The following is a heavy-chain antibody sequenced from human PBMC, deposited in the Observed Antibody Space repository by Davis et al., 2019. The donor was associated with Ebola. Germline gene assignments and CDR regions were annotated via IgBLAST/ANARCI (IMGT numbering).Heavy chain of an antibody. CDR1: GYTFTGYY. CDR3: ARNEDV. V-gene: IGHV1-3*04. Sequence: AASVKVSCKASGYTFTGYYMHWVRQAPGQGLEWMGWINTGNGDTRYSRKFQDRVTITRDTSASTAYMELYSLRSEDTAVYYCARNEDVWGQGTTVTVSS. J-gene: IGHJ6*02. CDR2: INTGNGDT.